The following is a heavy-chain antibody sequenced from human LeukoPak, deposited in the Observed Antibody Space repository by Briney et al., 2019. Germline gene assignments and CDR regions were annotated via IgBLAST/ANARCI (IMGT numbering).Heavy chain of an antibody. Sequence: GRSLRLSCAASGFTFSSFVMHWVRQAPGKGVEWVAFIRYDGSNKKYADSVKGRFAISRDNYNNTLFLQMNSLRAEDTAVYYCARGAYCGGDCPLPNSLYWGQGTLVTVSS. V-gene: IGHV3-30*02. D-gene: IGHD2-21*01. J-gene: IGHJ4*02. CDR1: GFTFSSFV. CDR2: IRYDGSNK. CDR3: ARGAYCGGDCPLPNSLY.